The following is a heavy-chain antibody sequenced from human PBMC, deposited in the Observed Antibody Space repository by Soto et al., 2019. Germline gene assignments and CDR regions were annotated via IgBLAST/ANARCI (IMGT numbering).Heavy chain of an antibody. CDR2: INHSGST. J-gene: IGHJ6*02. CDR1: GGSFSGYY. V-gene: IGHV4-34*01. Sequence: SETLSLTCAVYGGSFSGYYWSWIRQPPGKGLEWIGEINHSGSTNYNPSLKSRVTISVDTSKNQFSLKLSSVTAADTAVYYCARGGLALVYWSYYYYGMDVWGQGTTVTVSS. CDR3: ARGGLALVYWSYYYYGMDV. D-gene: IGHD2-8*01.